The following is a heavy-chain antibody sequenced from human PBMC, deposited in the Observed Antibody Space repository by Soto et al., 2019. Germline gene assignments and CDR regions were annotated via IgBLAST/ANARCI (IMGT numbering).Heavy chain of an antibody. Sequence: LETLSLTCTVSGGSISSYYWSWIRPPPGKGLEWIGYIYYSGSTNYNPSLKSRVTISVDTSKNQFSLKLSSVTAADTAVYYCAGTRYSSSSPNFDYWGQGTLVTVSS. CDR1: GGSISSYY. V-gene: IGHV4-59*08. J-gene: IGHJ4*02. D-gene: IGHD6-6*01. CDR2: IYYSGST. CDR3: AGTRYSSSSPNFDY.